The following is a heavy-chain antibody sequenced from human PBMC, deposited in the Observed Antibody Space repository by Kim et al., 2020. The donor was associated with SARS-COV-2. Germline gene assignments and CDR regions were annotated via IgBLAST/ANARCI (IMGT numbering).Heavy chain of an antibody. Sequence: SVKVSCKASGGTFSSYTISWVRQAPGQGLEWMGRIIPILGIANYAQKFQGRVTITADKSTSTAYMELSSLRSEDTAVYYCAREVVRGVTIYYYYGMDVWGQGTTVTVSS. J-gene: IGHJ6*02. CDR2: IIPILGIA. CDR1: GGTFSSYT. D-gene: IGHD3-10*01. V-gene: IGHV1-69*04. CDR3: AREVVRGVTIYYYYGMDV.